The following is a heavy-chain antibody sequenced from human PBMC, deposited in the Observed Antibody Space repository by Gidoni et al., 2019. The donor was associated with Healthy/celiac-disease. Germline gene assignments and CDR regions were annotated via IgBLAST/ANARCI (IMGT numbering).Heavy chain of an antibody. Sequence: QVQLVQSGAEVKKPGASVKVSCKVSGYTLTALSMHWVRQAPGKGLEWMGGVDPEDGETIYEQKFQGRVTMTEDTSTDTAYMELSSLRSEDTAVYYCATAVPYTAAAAQYYYYGMDVWGQGTTVTVSS. V-gene: IGHV1-24*01. CDR2: VDPEDGET. D-gene: IGHD6-13*01. J-gene: IGHJ6*02. CDR3: ATAVPYTAAAAQYYYYGMDV. CDR1: GYTLTALS.